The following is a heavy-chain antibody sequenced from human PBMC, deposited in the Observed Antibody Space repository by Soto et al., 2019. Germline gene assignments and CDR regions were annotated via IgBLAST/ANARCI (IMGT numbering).Heavy chain of an antibody. D-gene: IGHD3-22*01. CDR3: AREDSSGYYY. J-gene: IGHJ4*02. Sequence: QVQLQQWGAGLLKPSETLSLTCAVYGGSFSGYYWSWIRQPPGKGLEWIGEINHSGGTNYNPSLKSRVTISVDTSKNQFSLKLSSVTAADTAVYYCAREDSSGYYYWGQGTLVTVSS. CDR2: INHSGGT. CDR1: GGSFSGYY. V-gene: IGHV4-34*01.